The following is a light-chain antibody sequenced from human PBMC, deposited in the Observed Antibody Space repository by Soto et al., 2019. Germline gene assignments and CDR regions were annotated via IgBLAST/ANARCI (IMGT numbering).Light chain of an antibody. CDR3: ATWDDSLNGYV. Sequence: QSVLTQPLSASGTPGQRVTISCSGSSSNIGSNSVNWFQQLPGTAPRLLIYTNNQRPSGVPDRFSGSKSGTSASLAISGLRSEDVADYYCATWDDSLNGYVFGAGTKVTVL. CDR1: SSNIGSNS. V-gene: IGLV1-44*01. CDR2: TNN. J-gene: IGLJ1*01.